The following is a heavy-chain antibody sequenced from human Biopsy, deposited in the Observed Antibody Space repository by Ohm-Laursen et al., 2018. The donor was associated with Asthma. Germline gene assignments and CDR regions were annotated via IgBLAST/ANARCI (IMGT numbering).Heavy chain of an antibody. J-gene: IGHJ4*02. CDR1: GFAVSRDH. CDR3: ARGDSSNWSHYYFDY. CDR2: IYSGGTS. Sequence: GSLRLSCAAPGFAVSRDHMFWVRQAPGKGLEWVSVIYSGGTSHTADSVRGRFTISRDYSKNTWYLQMHSLRAEDTAVYYCARGDSSNWSHYYFDYWGQGTLVTVSS. D-gene: IGHD3-22*01. V-gene: IGHV3-53*01.